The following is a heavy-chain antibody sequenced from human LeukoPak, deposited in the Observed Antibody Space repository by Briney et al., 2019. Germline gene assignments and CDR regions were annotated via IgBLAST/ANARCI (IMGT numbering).Heavy chain of an antibody. Sequence: ASVKVSCKASGYTFTSYDINWVRQATGQGLEWMGWMNPNSGGTNYAQKFQGRVTMTRDTSISTAYMELSRLRSDDTAVYYCARDSAAAGPIDAFDIWGQGTMVTVSS. V-gene: IGHV1-2*02. CDR2: MNPNSGGT. D-gene: IGHD6-13*01. J-gene: IGHJ3*02. CDR1: GYTFTSYD. CDR3: ARDSAAAGPIDAFDI.